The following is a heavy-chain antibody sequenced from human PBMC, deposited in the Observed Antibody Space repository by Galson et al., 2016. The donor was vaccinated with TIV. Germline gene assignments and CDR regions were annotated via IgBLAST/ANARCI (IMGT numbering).Heavy chain of an antibody. Sequence: SVKVSCKASGGTFSSYSVSWVRQAPGQGLEWMGRIIPMVGMTNHAQKFQGKITITADRSTTTAYLELSSLRSEDTAVYYCARRHSGSKNGFDMWGQGTMVTVSS. V-gene: IGHV1-69*02. J-gene: IGHJ3*02. CDR2: IIPMVGMT. CDR1: GGTFSSYS. D-gene: IGHD1-26*01. CDR3: ARRHSGSKNGFDM.